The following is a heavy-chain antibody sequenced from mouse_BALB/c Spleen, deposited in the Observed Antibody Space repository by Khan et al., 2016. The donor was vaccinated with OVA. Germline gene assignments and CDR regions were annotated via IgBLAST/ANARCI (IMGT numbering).Heavy chain of an antibody. CDR3: ARRTTGYAMDY. CDR1: GYTFTSHT. Sequence: QVQLQQSGAELARPGASVKMSCKASGYTFTSHTMHWIMQSPGQGLEWIGYINPRSGYSNYNQKFSDKATLTADKSSSTAYMQLSSLTSEDSAVYYCARRTTGYAMDYWGQGTSVTVSS. CDR2: INPRSGYS. J-gene: IGHJ4*01. D-gene: IGHD2-14*01. V-gene: IGHV1-4*01.